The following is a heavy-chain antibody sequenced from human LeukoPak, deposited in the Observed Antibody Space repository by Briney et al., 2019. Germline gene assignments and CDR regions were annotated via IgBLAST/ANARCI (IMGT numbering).Heavy chain of an antibody. CDR2: IIHSGST. J-gene: IGHJ4*02. CDR3: ARVSTVTDHDY. V-gene: IGHV4-34*12. CDR1: GGSFSGYY. D-gene: IGHD4-17*01. Sequence: PSETLSLTCAVYGGSFSGYYCSWIRQPPGKGLEWIGEIIHSGSTNSNPSLKSRVTISVDTSKNQFFLKLSSLTAADTAVFSCARVSTVTDHDYWGQGTLVTVSS.